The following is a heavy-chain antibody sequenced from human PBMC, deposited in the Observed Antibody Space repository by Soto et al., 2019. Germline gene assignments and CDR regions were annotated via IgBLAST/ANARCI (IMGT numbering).Heavy chain of an antibody. J-gene: IGHJ5*02. CDR1: GDSVSSNSAA. CDR3: ARGVGYCSGGSCPNWFDP. D-gene: IGHD2-15*01. CDR2: TYYRSKWYN. Sequence: SQTLSLTCAISGDSVSSNSAAWNWIRQSPSRGLEWLGRTYYRSKWYNDYAVSVKSRITINPDTSKNQFSLQLNSVTPEDTAVYYCARGVGYCSGGSCPNWFDPWGQGTLVTVSS. V-gene: IGHV6-1*01.